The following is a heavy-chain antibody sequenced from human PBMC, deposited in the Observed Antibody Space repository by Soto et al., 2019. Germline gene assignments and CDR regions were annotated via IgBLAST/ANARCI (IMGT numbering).Heavy chain of an antibody. D-gene: IGHD3-3*01. Sequence: PSETLSLTCAVCGGSFSGYCCSWIRQPPGKGLEWIGEINHSGRTNYNPSLKSRVTISVDTSKSQFSLKLSSVTAADTAVYYCAIGRKYYDFWSGYSHPRSYFSYLGHGTLVNGSS. CDR3: AIGRKYYDFWSGYSHPRSYFSY. CDR1: GGSFSGYC. CDR2: INHSGRT. V-gene: IGHV4-34*01. J-gene: IGHJ4*01.